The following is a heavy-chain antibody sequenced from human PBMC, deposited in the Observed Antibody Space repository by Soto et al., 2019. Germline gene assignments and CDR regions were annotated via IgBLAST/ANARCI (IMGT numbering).Heavy chain of an antibody. J-gene: IGHJ4*02. V-gene: IGHV3-23*01. CDR3: AKGSGGSRPYYFDY. D-gene: IGHD2-15*01. CDR2: ISGSGGGT. CDR1: GFTFNNYA. Sequence: GGFLRLSCAASGFTFNNYAMSWVRQAPGKGLEWVSAISGSGGGTYSADSVKGRFTISRDNSKNTQYLQMNSLRAEDTAVYYCAKGSGGSRPYYFDYWGQGILVTVST.